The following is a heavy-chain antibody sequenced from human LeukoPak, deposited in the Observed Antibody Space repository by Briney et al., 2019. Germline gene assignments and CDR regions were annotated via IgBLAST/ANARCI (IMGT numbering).Heavy chain of an antibody. CDR3: ARHRYYYDKSAFSFDS. CDR2: IYYRGTT. D-gene: IGHD3-22*01. Sequence: PSETLSLTCSVSGGSITDDNYYWGWIRQPPGKGLAWIGAIYYRGTTSYMPSLKSRVTISVDTSKNQFSLKLDSVTAADTSVYYCARHRYYYDKSAFSFDSWGQGTLVTVSS. CDR1: GGSITDDNYY. V-gene: IGHV4-39*01. J-gene: IGHJ4*02.